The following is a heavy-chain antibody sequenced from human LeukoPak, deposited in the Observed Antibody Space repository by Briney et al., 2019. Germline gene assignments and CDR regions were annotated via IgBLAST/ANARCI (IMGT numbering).Heavy chain of an antibody. CDR1: GFTFSDYS. J-gene: IGHJ4*02. V-gene: IGHV3-48*01. Sequence: GGSLRLSCAASGFTFSDYSMNWVRQAPGKGLEWVSYISSSSSTVYYADSVKGRFTISRDNSKNTLYLQMDSLRVEDTAVYYCAREWVTVFGGFDYWGQGTLVTVSS. CDR2: ISSSSSTV. D-gene: IGHD3-3*01. CDR3: AREWVTVFGGFDY.